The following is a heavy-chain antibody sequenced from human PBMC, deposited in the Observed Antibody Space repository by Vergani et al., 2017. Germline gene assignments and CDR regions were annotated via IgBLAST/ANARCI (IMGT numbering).Heavy chain of an antibody. V-gene: IGHV4-59*01. J-gene: IGHJ5*02. Sequence: QVQLQESGPGLVKPSETLSFTCTVSGCSISSYYWSWFRQPPGKGLEWIGYIYYSGSTNYNPSLKSLVTISVDTSKNQFFLKLSSVTAADTAVYYCARRGSGLGLLFEPWGQGTLVNVSS. D-gene: IGHD6-19*01. CDR3: ARRGSGLGLLFEP. CDR1: GCSISSYY. CDR2: IYYSGST.